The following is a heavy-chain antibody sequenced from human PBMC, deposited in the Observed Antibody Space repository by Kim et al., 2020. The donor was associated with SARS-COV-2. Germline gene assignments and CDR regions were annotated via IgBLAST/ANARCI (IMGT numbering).Heavy chain of an antibody. D-gene: IGHD6-13*01. CDR1: GYTLTELS. Sequence: ASVKVSCKVSGYTLTELSMHWVRQAPGKGLEWMGGFDPEDGETIYAQKFQGRVTMTEDTSTDTAYMELSSLRSEDTAVYYCATEIIIAAAGRGYFQHWGQGTLVTVSS. J-gene: IGHJ1*01. V-gene: IGHV1-24*01. CDR2: FDPEDGET. CDR3: ATEIIIAAAGRGYFQH.